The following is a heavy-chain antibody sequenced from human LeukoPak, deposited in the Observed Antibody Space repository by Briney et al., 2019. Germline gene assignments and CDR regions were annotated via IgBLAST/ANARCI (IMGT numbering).Heavy chain of an antibody. D-gene: IGHD5-12*01. Sequence: ASVKVSCTASVYTFTGYYMHWGRHAPGPGLEWMGWINPNSGGTNYAQKFQGRVTMTRDTSSSTAYMELSRLRSDDTAVYYCASRGYDYYYYYGMDVWGQGTTVTVSS. CDR2: INPNSGGT. CDR3: ASRGYDYYYYYGMDV. V-gene: IGHV1-2*02. CDR1: VYTFTGYY. J-gene: IGHJ6*02.